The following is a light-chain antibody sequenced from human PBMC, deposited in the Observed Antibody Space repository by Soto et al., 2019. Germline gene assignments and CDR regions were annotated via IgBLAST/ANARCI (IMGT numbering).Light chain of an antibody. CDR2: GAS. J-gene: IGKJ1*01. CDR3: QQYGSSPRR. V-gene: IGKV3-20*01. CDR1: QSVSSSY. Sequence: EIVLTQSPGTLSLSPGERATLSCRASQSVSSSYLAWYQQKPGQAPRLLIYGASSRATGIPARFSGSGSGPDFTLTISRLEPEDIAVYYCQQYGSSPRRFGQGTKVEIK.